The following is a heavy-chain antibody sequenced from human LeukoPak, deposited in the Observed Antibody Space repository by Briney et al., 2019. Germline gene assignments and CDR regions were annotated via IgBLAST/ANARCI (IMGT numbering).Heavy chain of an antibody. CDR1: GGTFSSYA. CDR3: ARLSDGFANYFDY. J-gene: IGHJ4*02. CDR2: IIPIFGTA. D-gene: IGHD2/OR15-2a*01. Sequence: SVKVSCKASGGTFSSYAISWVRQAPGQGLEWMGGIIPIFGTANYAQKFQGRVTITADKSTSTDYMELSSLRSEDTAVYYCARLSDGFANYFDYWGQGTLVTVSS. V-gene: IGHV1-69*06.